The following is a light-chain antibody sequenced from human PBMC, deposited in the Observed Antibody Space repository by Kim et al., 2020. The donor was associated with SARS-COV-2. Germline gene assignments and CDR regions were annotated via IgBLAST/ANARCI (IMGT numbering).Light chain of an antibody. CDR2: GKT. J-gene: IGLJ2*01. Sequence: LGQTVRLTCQRDRLRGYYASWYQQKQGQAPVLVIYGKTNRPSGIPARFSGSSSGNTASLTITGAHAEDEADYSCNSRDSSGNHVVFGGGTQLTV. V-gene: IGLV3-19*01. CDR1: RLRGYY. CDR3: NSRDSSGNHVV.